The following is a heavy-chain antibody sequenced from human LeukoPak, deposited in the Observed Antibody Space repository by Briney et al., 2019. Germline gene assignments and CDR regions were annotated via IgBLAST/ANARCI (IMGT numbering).Heavy chain of an antibody. Sequence: GGSLRLSCVASGLTFSTYTMNWVRQAPGKGLQWVSYISLSSSTMYYADSVKGRFTISRDNANNSLYLQMNSLRAEDTAMYYCCLGYCSGGSCYKGDYWGQGTLVTVSS. CDR3: CLGYCSGGSCYKGDY. D-gene: IGHD2-15*01. J-gene: IGHJ4*02. V-gene: IGHV3-48*01. CDR2: ISLSSSTM. CDR1: GLTFSTYT.